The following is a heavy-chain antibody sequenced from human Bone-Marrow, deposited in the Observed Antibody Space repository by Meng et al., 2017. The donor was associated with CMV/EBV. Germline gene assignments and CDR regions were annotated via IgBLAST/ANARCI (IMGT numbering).Heavy chain of an antibody. CDR3: ARDTISMLIGAYFDL. J-gene: IGHJ2*01. CDR2: ISYDGSNK. V-gene: IGHV3-30*04. Sequence: GESLKISCAASGFTFSSYAMHWVRQAPGKGLEWVAVISYDGSNKYYADSVKGRFTISRDNAKNSLYLQMNSLRAEDTAVYYCARDTISMLIGAYFDLWGRGTLVTVSS. D-gene: IGHD2/OR15-2a*01. CDR1: GFTFSSYA.